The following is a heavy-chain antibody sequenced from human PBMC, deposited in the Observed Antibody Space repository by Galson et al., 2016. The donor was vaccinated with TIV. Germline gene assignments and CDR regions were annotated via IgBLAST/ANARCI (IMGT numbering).Heavy chain of an antibody. CDR2: VYDDGSA. Sequence: SETLSLTCIVSGGSIITKSYYWAWIRQPPGKGLEWIGMVYDDGSAYYNPSLKSRVAISVDRSRNQFSLNLSSVTAADTAMYFCTRTPDCSGGGANCYSAWFDPWGQGTLVTVSS. J-gene: IGHJ5*02. CDR1: GGSIITKSYY. D-gene: IGHD2-15*01. CDR3: TRTPDCSGGGANCYSAWFDP. V-gene: IGHV4-39*07.